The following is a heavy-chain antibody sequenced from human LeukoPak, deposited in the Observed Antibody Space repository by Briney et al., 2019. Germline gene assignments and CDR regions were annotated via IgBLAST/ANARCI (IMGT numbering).Heavy chain of an antibody. Sequence: GGSLRLSCAASGFTFSSYWITWVRQVPGTGLELVANIKEDGSEKYYVDSVKGRFTISRDNAKNSLYLQMNSLRAEDTAVYYCVYGGSYYVAWGQGTLVTVSS. CDR2: IKEDGSEK. J-gene: IGHJ5*02. CDR1: GFTFSSYW. V-gene: IGHV3-7*01. D-gene: IGHD1-26*01. CDR3: VYGGSYYVA.